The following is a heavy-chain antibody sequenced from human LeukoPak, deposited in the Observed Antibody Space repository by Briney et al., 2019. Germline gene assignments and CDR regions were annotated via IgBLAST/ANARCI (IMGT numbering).Heavy chain of an antibody. D-gene: IGHD3-22*01. CDR1: GFTFSSYS. CDR3: ARDLQDDSSGNEDDALDT. CDR2: ISGSSSYI. J-gene: IGHJ3*02. Sequence: PGGSLRLSCAASGFTFSSYSMNWVRQAPGKGLEWVSSISGSSSYIYYADSLKGRFTISRDNAKNSLYLQMNSLRAEDTAVYYCARDLQDDSSGNEDDALDTWGRGTMITVSS. V-gene: IGHV3-21*01.